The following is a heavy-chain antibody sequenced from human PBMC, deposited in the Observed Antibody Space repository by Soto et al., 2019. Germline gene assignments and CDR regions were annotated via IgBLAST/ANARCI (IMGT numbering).Heavy chain of an antibody. CDR1: GFTFSSYG. J-gene: IGHJ4*02. D-gene: IGHD3-22*01. CDR2: IGFDGSVS. Sequence: GGSLRLSCAASGFTFSSYGMHWVRQAPGKGLEWVAVIGFDGSVSHYTDSVKGRFTVSRDNSKNTLYLQMNSLRAEDTAVYYCAKEFRHDNWFFEHWGQGTLVTVSS. V-gene: IGHV3-30*02. CDR3: AKEFRHDNWFFEH.